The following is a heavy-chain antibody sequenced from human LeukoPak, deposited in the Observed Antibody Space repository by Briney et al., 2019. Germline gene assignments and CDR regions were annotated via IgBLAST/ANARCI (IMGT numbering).Heavy chain of an antibody. CDR2: FDHEDGET. J-gene: IGHJ4*02. Sequence: ASVKVSCKVSGYTLTELSMHWVRQAPGEGLEWMGGFDHEDGETIYAQKFQGRVTMTEDTSTDTACIELSSLRSEDTAVYYWATRDYSGYFDYWGQGTLVTVSS. CDR3: ATRDYSGYFDY. V-gene: IGHV1-24*01. D-gene: IGHD5-12*01. CDR1: GYTLTELS.